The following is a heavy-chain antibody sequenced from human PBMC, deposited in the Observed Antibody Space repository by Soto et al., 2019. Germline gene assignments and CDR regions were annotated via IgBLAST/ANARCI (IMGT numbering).Heavy chain of an antibody. CDR2: VDPNGGGS. Sequence: QGQLLQSGAEVKKPGASVKVSCKTSGYSFTDYKLHWVRQAPGQGLEWMGWVDPNGGGSNSAQKFQGSVTMTWDTSNTTAYLDLTRLTPNDTATYFCATWVDYGDFEGFDFWGRGTLVTVSS. CDR3: ATWVDYGDFEGFDF. D-gene: IGHD4-17*01. CDR1: GYSFTDYK. V-gene: IGHV1-2*04. J-gene: IGHJ4*02.